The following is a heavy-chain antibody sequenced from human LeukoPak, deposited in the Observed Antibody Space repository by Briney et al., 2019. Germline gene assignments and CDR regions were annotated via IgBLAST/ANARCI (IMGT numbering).Heavy chain of an antibody. CDR2: ISAYNGNT. CDR1: GYTFTSYG. D-gene: IGHD2-2*01. J-gene: IGHJ4*02. CDR3: ARDGSTSRVKYFDY. Sequence: ASVKVSCKASGYTFTSYGISWVRQAPGQGLEWMGWISAYNGNTNYAQKLQGRVTTTTDTSTSTAYMGLRSLRSDDTAVYYCARDGSTSRVKYFDYWAREPWSPSPQ. V-gene: IGHV1-18*01.